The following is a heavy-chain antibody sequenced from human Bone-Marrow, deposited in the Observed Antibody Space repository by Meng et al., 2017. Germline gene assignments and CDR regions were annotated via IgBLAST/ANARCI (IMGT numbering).Heavy chain of an antibody. D-gene: IGHD4-11*01. CDR1: GFSFSTYW. V-gene: IGHV3-74*01. Sequence: EVQLVESGGGLVQPGGSLRLSCAASGFSFSTYWMHWVRQAPGKGLVWVSRINSDGSSTTYADSVKGRFTISRDNAKNTLYLQMNSLRAEDTAIYYCVDSNFVYWGQGILVTVSS. CDR2: INSDGSST. J-gene: IGHJ4*02. CDR3: VDSNFVY.